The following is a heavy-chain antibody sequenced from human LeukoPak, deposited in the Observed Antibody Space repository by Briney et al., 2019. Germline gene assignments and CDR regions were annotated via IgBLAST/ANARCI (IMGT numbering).Heavy chain of an antibody. V-gene: IGHV4-34*01. CDR2: INHSGST. CDR1: GGSFSGYY. J-gene: IGHJ4*02. Sequence: SETLSLTCAVYGGSFSGYYWSWIRQRPGKGLEWIGEINHSGSTNYNPSLKSRVTISVDTSKNQFSLKLSSVTAADTAVYYCARAGGVRRSFDYWGQGTLVTVSS. CDR3: ARAGGVRRSFDY. D-gene: IGHD3-3*01.